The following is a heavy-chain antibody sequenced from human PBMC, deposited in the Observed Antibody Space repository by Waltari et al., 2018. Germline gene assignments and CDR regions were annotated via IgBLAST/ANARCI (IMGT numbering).Heavy chain of an antibody. CDR2: ISSSSSYI. CDR1: GFTFSSYS. Sequence: EVQLVESGGGLVKPGGSLRPSCAASGFTFSSYSMNWDRQAPGKGLEWVSSISSSSSYIYYADSVKGRFTISRDNAKNSLYLQMNSLRAEDTAVYYCARARALEPPDYWGQGTLVTVSS. CDR3: ARARALEPPDY. J-gene: IGHJ4*02. V-gene: IGHV3-21*01.